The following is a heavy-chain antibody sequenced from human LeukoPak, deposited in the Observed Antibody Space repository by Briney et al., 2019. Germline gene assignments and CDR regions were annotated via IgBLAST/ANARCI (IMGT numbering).Heavy chain of an antibody. Sequence: ASVTVSCTASGYTFTSYDFNWVRQATAQGLEWMGWMNPNSGNTGYAQKFQGRVTMTTHTSISKAYMELRSPRSDDTAVYYCARVEYSSSSHYYYYMDVWGKGTTVTVSS. V-gene: IGHV1-8*01. CDR1: GYTFTSYD. CDR3: ARVEYSSSSHYYYYMDV. CDR2: MNPNSGNT. D-gene: IGHD6-6*01. J-gene: IGHJ6*03.